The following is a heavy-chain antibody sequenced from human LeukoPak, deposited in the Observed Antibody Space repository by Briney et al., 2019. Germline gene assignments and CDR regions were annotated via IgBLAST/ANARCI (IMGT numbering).Heavy chain of an antibody. CDR2: ISSGSEII. Sequence: PGGSLRLSCVASVFTFSTYNMNSVRQAPGKGLEWVSFISSGSEIIYYADSVKGRFTVSRDNDKKSLYLQMNSLRDVDTAVYYCARNPAGIGDYLGQGTLVTVSS. D-gene: IGHD1-1*01. CDR3: ARNPAGIGDY. J-gene: IGHJ4*02. CDR1: VFTFSTYN. V-gene: IGHV3-48*02.